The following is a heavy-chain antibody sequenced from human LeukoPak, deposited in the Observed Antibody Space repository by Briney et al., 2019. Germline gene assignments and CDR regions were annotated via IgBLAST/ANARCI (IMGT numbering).Heavy chain of an antibody. V-gene: IGHV3-48*03. J-gene: IGHJ4*02. D-gene: IGHD2-2*01. Sequence: GGSLRLSCAASGFTFSSYEMNWVRQAPGEGLEWVSYISSSGSTIYYADSVKGRFTISRDNAKNSLYLQMNSLRAEDTAVYYCARDPLLGYCSSTSCYSVYWGQGTLVTVSS. CDR1: GFTFSSYE. CDR2: ISSSGSTI. CDR3: ARDPLLGYCSSTSCYSVY.